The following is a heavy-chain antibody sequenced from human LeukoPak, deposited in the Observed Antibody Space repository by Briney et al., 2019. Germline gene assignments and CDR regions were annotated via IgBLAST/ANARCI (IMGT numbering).Heavy chain of an antibody. Sequence: SVKVSCRASGGTFSSYAISWVRQAPGQGLEWMGRIIPILGIANYAQKFQGRVTITADKSTSTAYMELSSLRSEDTAVYYCARLADKEWEHFDYWGQGTLVTVSS. CDR3: ARLADKEWEHFDY. CDR1: GGTFSSYA. J-gene: IGHJ4*02. D-gene: IGHD1-26*01. CDR2: IIPILGIA. V-gene: IGHV1-69*04.